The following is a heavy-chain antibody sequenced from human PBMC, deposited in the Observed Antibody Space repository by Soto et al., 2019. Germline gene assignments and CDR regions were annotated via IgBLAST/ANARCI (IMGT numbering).Heavy chain of an antibody. D-gene: IGHD2-2*01. V-gene: IGHV1-69*13. Sequence: SVKVSCKASGGTFSYYAIHWGRQAPGQGLEWMGGIIPIFNTTNYAQNFQGRVTLTADESTSTAYMELSSLRSEDTAVFYCARTVSQLLLDAFDFWGQGTLVTVSS. CDR1: GGTFSYYA. J-gene: IGHJ3*01. CDR3: ARTVSQLLLDAFDF. CDR2: IIPIFNTT.